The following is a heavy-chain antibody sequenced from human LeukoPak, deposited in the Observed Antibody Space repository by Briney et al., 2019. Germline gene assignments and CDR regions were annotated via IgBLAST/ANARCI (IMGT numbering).Heavy chain of an antibody. V-gene: IGHV3-23*01. CDR3: ARVAGYSGYEPGYFED. J-gene: IGHJ4*02. CDR1: GFTFSSYA. CDR2: ISGSGGST. D-gene: IGHD5-12*01. Sequence: QAGGSLRLSCAASGFTFSSYAMSWVRQAPGKGLEWVSAISGSGGSTYYADSVKGRFTISRDNAKNSLYLHMNSLRAEDTAVYYCARVAGYSGYEPGYFEDWGQGTLVTVSS.